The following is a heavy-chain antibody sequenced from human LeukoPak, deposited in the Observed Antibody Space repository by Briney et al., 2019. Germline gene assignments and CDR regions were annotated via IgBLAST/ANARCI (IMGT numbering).Heavy chain of an antibody. J-gene: IGHJ4*02. Sequence: GGSLRLSCAASGFTFSSYGMHWVRQAPGKGLEWVAFIRYDGSNKYYADSVKGRFTISRDNSKNTLYLQMNSLRAEDTAVYYCARDGLAYCGGDCYSPFDYWGQGTLVTVSS. CDR2: IRYDGSNK. CDR1: GFTFSSYG. D-gene: IGHD2-21*02. V-gene: IGHV3-30*02. CDR3: ARDGLAYCGGDCYSPFDY.